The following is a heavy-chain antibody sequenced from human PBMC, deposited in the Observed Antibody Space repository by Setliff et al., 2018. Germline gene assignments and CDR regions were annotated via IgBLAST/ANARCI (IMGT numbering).Heavy chain of an antibody. D-gene: IGHD2-2*01. CDR1: AYSFSGYY. CDR2: ISA. J-gene: IGHJ4*02. CDR3: ARGPLDFVVVPAAAKFDS. Sequence: ASVKVSCKTSAYSFSGYYIHWVRQAPGQGLEWMGWISAYAQKFQGRVTMTADTPTSTAYMELRSLTSDDTAVYYCARGPLDFVVVPAAAKFDSWGQGTLVTVSS. V-gene: IGHV1-18*04.